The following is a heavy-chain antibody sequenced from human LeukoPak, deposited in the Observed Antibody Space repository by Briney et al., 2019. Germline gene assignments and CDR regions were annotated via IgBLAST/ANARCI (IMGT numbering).Heavy chain of an antibody. CDR1: GFTFTNSA. Sequence: SVKVSCKASGFTFTNSAMQWVRLARGQRLEWIGWIVVASGNTKYAQKFQERVTITRDMSTSTAYMELSSLSPEDTAVYYCAAAPIEMQQRGFDYWGQGTLVTVSS. CDR2: IVVASGNT. J-gene: IGHJ4*02. D-gene: IGHD5-24*01. CDR3: AAAPIEMQQRGFDY. V-gene: IGHV1-58*02.